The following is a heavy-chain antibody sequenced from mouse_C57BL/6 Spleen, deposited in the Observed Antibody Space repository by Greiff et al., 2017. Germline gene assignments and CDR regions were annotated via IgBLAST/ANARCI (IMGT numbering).Heavy chain of an antibody. CDR2: FYPGSGSI. CDR1: GYTFTEYT. D-gene: IGHD2-1*01. V-gene: IGHV1-62-2*01. Sequence: LQQSGAELVKPGASVKLSCKASGYTFTEYTIHWVKQRSGQGLEWIGWFYPGSGSIKYNEKFKDKATLTSDKSSSTVYMELSRLTSEASAVYFCARHEAPRGNYHWYFDVWGTGTTVTVSS. CDR3: ARHEAPRGNYHWYFDV. J-gene: IGHJ1*03.